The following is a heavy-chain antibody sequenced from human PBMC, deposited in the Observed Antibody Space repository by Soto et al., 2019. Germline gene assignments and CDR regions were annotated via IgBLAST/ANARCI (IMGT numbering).Heavy chain of an antibody. V-gene: IGHV3-30*18. CDR1: GFTFSSYG. D-gene: IGHD3-10*01. Sequence: QVQLVESGGGVVQPGRSLRLSCAASGFTFSSYGMHWVRQAPGKGLEWVAVISYDGSNKYYADSVKGRFTISRDNSKNPLYLQMNSLRAEDTAVYYCAKGLLWFGEFYPSYSYYGMDVWGQGTTVTVSS. J-gene: IGHJ6*02. CDR2: ISYDGSNK. CDR3: AKGLLWFGEFYPSYSYYGMDV.